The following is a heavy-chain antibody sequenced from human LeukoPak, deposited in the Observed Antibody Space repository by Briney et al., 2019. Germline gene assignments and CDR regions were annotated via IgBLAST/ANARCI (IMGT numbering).Heavy chain of an antibody. J-gene: IGHJ4*02. D-gene: IGHD4-17*01. CDR1: GGSVGSGGYY. CDR2: IYYSGNT. CDR3: ARGPVVDYGDYFDY. Sequence: SETLSLTCTVSGGSVGSGGYYWSWIRQPPGKGLEWIGHIYYSGNTNYNPSLKSRVTISEDTSKNQFSPKLSSVTAADTAVYYCARGPVVDYGDYFDYWGQGTLVTVSS. V-gene: IGHV4-61*08.